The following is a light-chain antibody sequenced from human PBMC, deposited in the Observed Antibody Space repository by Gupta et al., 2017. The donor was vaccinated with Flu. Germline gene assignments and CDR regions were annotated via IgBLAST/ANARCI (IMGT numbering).Light chain of an antibody. J-gene: IGKJ2*01. Sequence: PSSLSASVGDRVTITCRASQSISSYLNWYQQKPGKGSKLLIYAASSLQSGVPSRFSGSGSGTDFTLTISSLQPEDFATYYCQQSDSTPYTFGQGTKLEIK. CDR1: QSISSY. CDR2: AAS. V-gene: IGKV1-39*01. CDR3: QQSDSTPYT.